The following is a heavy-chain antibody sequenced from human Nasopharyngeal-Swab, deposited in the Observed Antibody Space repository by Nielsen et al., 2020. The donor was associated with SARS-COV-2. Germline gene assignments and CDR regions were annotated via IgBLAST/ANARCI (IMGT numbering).Heavy chain of an antibody. J-gene: IGHJ4*02. CDR2: ISGSGGST. V-gene: IGHV3-23*01. Sequence: WIRQPPGKGLEWVSAISGSGGSTYYADSVKGWFTISRDNSKNTLYLQMNSLRAEVTAFSFCALDVSGQDYWGQGILFTVSS. CDR3: ALDVSGQDY. D-gene: IGHD3-3*01.